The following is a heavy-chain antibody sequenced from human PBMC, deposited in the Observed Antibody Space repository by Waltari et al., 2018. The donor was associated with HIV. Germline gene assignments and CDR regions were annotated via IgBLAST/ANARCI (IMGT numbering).Heavy chain of an antibody. D-gene: IGHD5-12*01. J-gene: IGHJ4*02. CDR3: TTDKSWSPDY. V-gene: IGHV3-15*01. CDR1: GFDLRNTW. Sequence: EARLVESGGGLVKPGESLLLSFAASGFDLRNTWMSWVRQAPGKGLEWLGRIKGTADGGSTDTAESVHGRFIISRDDSKNTVYLEMNNVKSEDTAVYYCTTDKSWSPDYWGQGTLVSVSS. CDR2: IKGTADGGST.